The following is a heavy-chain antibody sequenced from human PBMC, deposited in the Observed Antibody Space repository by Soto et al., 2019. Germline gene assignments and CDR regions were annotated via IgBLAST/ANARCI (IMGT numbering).Heavy chain of an antibody. CDR1: GGSISSGGYY. D-gene: IGHD2-15*01. J-gene: IGHJ6*03. CDR3: ARARSPRGSYCSGGSCYYYYMDV. V-gene: IGHV4-31*03. Sequence: SETLSLTCTVSGGSISSGGYYWSWIRQHPGKGLEWIGYIYYSGSTYYNPSLKSRVTISVDTSKNQFSLKLSSVTAADTAVYYCARARSPRGSYCSGGSCYYYYMDVWGKGTTVTVSS. CDR2: IYYSGST.